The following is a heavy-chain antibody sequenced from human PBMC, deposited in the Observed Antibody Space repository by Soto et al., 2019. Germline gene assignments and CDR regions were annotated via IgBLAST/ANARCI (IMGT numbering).Heavy chain of an antibody. Sequence: SETLSLTCTVSGGSISSGNYYWSWIRQHPGKGLEWIGYIYYSGSTSYNPSLKSRVTISVDTSKNHFSLKLSSVTAADTAVYYCARVFSDSSSFFDHWGRGTLVTVSS. V-gene: IGHV4-31*03. CDR3: ARVFSDSSSFFDH. CDR1: GGSISSGNYY. J-gene: IGHJ5*02. CDR2: IYYSGST. D-gene: IGHD6-13*01.